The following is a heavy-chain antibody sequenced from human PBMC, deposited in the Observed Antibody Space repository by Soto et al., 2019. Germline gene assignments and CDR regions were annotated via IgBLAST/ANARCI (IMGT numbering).Heavy chain of an antibody. D-gene: IGHD2-15*01. Sequence: SQTLSLTCVISGDSVSSNGACWNWIRQSPSRGLLWLGRIYYRSKWFHDYAASVESRMAINPDTSRNQFSLQLNYVTPEDTAVYYCARVHCSAGTCLDGLDFWGQGTTVTVSS. V-gene: IGHV6-1*01. CDR3: ARVHCSAGTCLDGLDF. CDR2: IYYRSKWFH. J-gene: IGHJ6*02. CDR1: GDSVSSNGAC.